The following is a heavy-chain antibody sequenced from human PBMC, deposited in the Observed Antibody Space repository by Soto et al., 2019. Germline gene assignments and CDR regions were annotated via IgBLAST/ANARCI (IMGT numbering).Heavy chain of an antibody. V-gene: IGHV3-74*01. J-gene: IGHJ4*02. CDR1: GFTFSSYW. CDR3: ARAMSSGSYFDY. D-gene: IGHD1-26*01. CDR2: IYSDGSST. Sequence: EVQLVESGGGLVQPGGSLRLSCAASGFTFSSYWMHWVRQVSGKGLVWVSRIYSDGSSTSYADSVKGRFAISRDNAKNTLYLQINSLRAEDTAVYYCARAMSSGSYFDYWGQGTLLTVSS.